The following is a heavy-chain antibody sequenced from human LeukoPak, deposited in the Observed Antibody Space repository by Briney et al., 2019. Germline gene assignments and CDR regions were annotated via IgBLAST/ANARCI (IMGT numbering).Heavy chain of an antibody. Sequence: GASVKVSCKASGGTFSSYAISWVRQAPGQGLEWMGGIIPIFGTANYAQKFQGRVTITADESTSTAYMELSRLRPDDTAVYYCARGRMVYAIYPQYYYGMDVWGQGTTVTVSS. CDR3: ARGRMVYAIYPQYYYGMDV. D-gene: IGHD2-8*01. CDR1: GGTFSSYA. J-gene: IGHJ6*02. CDR2: IIPIFGTA. V-gene: IGHV1-69*13.